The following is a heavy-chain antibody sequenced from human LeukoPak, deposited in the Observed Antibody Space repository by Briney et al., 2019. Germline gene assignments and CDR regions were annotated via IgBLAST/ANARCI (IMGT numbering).Heavy chain of an antibody. Sequence: GASVTVSCKASGGTFSSYALSWMRQAPGQGLEWMGRVIPMFDVRDYAEKFQGRITLTADTSTGTAYMELSSLTSHDTAVYYCARDPVLEGTEDYRDFGGVESVDAFDVWGQGTMVTVFS. CDR2: VIPMFDVR. CDR3: ARDPVLEGTEDYRDFGGVESVDAFDV. V-gene: IGHV1-69*10. D-gene: IGHD4-23*01. CDR1: GGTFSSYA. J-gene: IGHJ3*01.